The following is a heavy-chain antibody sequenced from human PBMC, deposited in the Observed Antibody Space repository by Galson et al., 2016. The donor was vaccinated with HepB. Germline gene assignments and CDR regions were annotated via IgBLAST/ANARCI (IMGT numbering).Heavy chain of an antibody. Sequence: RETLSLTCAVSGRSISSYSWWSWVRQPPGKGLEWIGEMYHSGISNYNPSLKNRVTISVDKSKNHFSLKLNPVTAADTAVYYCTRGSRVATRHYFDYWGQGTLVTVSS. CDR3: TRGSRVATRHYFDY. CDR2: MYHSGIS. D-gene: IGHD5-12*01. V-gene: IGHV4-4*03. J-gene: IGHJ4*02. CDR1: GRSISSYSW.